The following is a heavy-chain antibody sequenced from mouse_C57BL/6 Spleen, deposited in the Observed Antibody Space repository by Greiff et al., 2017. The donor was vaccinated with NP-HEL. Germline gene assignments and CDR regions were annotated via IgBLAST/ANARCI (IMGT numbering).Heavy chain of an antibody. V-gene: IGHV1-64*01. D-gene: IGHD2-3*01. CDR2: IHPNSGST. Sequence: VQLQQSGAELVKPGASVKLSCKASGYTFTSYWMHWVKQRPGQGLEWIGMIHPNSGSTNYNEKFKSKAKLTVDKSSSTAYMQLSSLTSEDSAVYYCARRGYWGAMDYWGQGTSVTVSS. J-gene: IGHJ4*01. CDR1: GYTFTSYW. CDR3: ARRGYWGAMDY.